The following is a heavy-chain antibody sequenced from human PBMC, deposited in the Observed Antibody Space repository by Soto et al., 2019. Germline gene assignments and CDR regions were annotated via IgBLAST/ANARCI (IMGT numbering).Heavy chain of an antibody. Sequence: GSLRLSCAASGFTFSSYGMHWVRQAPGKGLEWVAVIYDGSNKYYADSVKGRFTISRDNSKNTLYLQMNSLRAEDTAVYYCAKDRSPSYSSSWYRGMDVWGQGTTVTVSS. D-gene: IGHD6-13*01. CDR1: GFTFSSYG. V-gene: IGHV3-30*18. J-gene: IGHJ6*02. CDR3: AKDRSPSYSSSWYRGMDV. CDR2: IYDGSNK.